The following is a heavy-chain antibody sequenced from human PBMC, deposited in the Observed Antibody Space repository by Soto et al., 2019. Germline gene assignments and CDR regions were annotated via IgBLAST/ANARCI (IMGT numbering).Heavy chain of an antibody. CDR1: GYTFTSYY. J-gene: IGHJ4*02. V-gene: IGHV1-46*04. CDR2: INPSDGST. CDR3: ARGGSDGAAAKY. D-gene: IGHD3-10*01. Sequence: ASVKVSCKASGYTFTSYYMHWVRQAPGQGLEWMGIINPSDGSTYFADSVKGRFTISRDNSKNTLYLQMNSLRAEDTAVYYCARGGSDGAAAKYWGQGTLVTSPQ.